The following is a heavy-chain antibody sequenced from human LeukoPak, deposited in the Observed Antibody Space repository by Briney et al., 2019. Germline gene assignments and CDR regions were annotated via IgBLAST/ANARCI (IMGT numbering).Heavy chain of an antibody. J-gene: IGHJ3*02. CDR2: ISSRSSTI. CDR1: GFTFSSYS. CDR3: ARANTPYYDFWSGYRHDAFDI. D-gene: IGHD3-3*01. V-gene: IGHV3-48*01. Sequence: GGSLRLSCAASGFTFSSYSMNWVRQAPGKGLWWVSYISSRSSTISYADSVKGRSTISRTNAKNSLYLQMNSLRAEDTAVYYCARANTPYYDFWSGYRHDAFDIWGQGTMVTVSS.